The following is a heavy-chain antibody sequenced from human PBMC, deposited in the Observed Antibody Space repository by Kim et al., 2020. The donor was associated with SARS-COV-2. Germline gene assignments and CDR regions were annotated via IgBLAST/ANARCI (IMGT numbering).Heavy chain of an antibody. V-gene: IGHV4-39*01. CDR1: GGSISSSSYY. CDR2: IYYSGST. D-gene: IGHD5-12*01. J-gene: IGHJ4*02. CDR3: ARHWRDGYQLFDY. Sequence: SETLSLTCTVSGGSISSSSYYWGWIRQPPGKGLEWIGSIYYSGSTYYNPSLKSRVTISVDTSKNQFSLKLSSVTAADTAVYYCARHWRDGYQLFDYWGQGTLVTVSS.